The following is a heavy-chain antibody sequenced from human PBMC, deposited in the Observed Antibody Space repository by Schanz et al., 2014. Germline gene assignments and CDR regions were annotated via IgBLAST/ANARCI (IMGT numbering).Heavy chain of an antibody. CDR2: IGAFQGNT. J-gene: IGHJ4*02. CDR1: GYYFGGFG. CDR3: LRANPTQHVVLPDALRY. Sequence: QVQLVQSGTEVKKPGASMKISCKAFGYYFGGFGISWVRQAPGQGFEWMGWIGAFQGNTKYAQKFQDRVTLTSDPSASTASMELRSRRPDDTAVYYCLRANPTQHVVLPDALRYWGQGTLVSVSS. V-gene: IGHV1-18*01. D-gene: IGHD2-2*01.